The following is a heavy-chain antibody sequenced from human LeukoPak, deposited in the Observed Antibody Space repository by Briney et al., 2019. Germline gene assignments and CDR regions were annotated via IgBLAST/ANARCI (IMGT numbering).Heavy chain of an antibody. CDR1: GYTFTTYY. V-gene: IGHV1-46*01. J-gene: IGHJ4*02. Sequence: ASVKVSCKASGYTFTTYYIHWVRQAPGQGLEWMGVINPNGGSTTYAQKFQGRVTMTRDTSTSTVYMELRSLRSEDTAVYYYARGLYSGGDYWGQGTLVTVSS. CDR3: ARGLYSGGDY. D-gene: IGHD1-26*01. CDR2: INPNGGST.